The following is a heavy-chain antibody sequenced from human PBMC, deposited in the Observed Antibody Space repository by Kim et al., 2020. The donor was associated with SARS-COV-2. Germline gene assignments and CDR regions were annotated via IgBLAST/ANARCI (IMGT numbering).Heavy chain of an antibody. J-gene: IGHJ4*02. D-gene: IGHD5-12*01. V-gene: IGHV4-39*01. CDR3: AGLGGSGYDSELDY. Sequence: YNPALKSRVTISVDMSNTQFSLNLRSVTAADTAVYYCAGLGGSGYDSELDYWGQGNLVTVSS.